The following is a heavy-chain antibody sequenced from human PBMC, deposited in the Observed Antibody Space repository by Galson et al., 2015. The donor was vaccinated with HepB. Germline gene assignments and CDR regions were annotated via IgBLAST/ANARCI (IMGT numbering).Heavy chain of an antibody. V-gene: IGHV3-72*01. Sequence: LRLSCAVSGFSFSDHYIDWVRQAPGKGLEWVGRSRNKPNGYSTAYAASVKGRFTVSRDDSKNSVFLQMNSLRSEDTAMYYCARSEVTTVVTDFDSWGQGTLVTVSS. CDR3: ARSEVTTVVTDFDS. CDR2: SRNKPNGYST. J-gene: IGHJ4*02. CDR1: GFSFSDHY. D-gene: IGHD4-23*01.